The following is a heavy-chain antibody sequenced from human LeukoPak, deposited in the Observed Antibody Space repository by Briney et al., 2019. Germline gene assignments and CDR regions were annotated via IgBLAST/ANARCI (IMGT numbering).Heavy chain of an antibody. V-gene: IGHV3-30*18. CDR1: GFTFSSYG. CDR2: ISYDGSNK. J-gene: IGHJ3*02. Sequence: PGGSLRLSCAASGFTFSSYGMHWVRQAPGKELEWVAVISYDGSNKYYADSVKGRFTISRDNSKNTLYLQMNSLRAEDTAVYYCAKALLDAFDIWGQGTMVTVSS. CDR3: AKALLDAFDI.